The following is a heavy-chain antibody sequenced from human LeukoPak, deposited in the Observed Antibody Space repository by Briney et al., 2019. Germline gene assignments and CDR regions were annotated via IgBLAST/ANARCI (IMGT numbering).Heavy chain of an antibody. CDR2: ISGSGGST. D-gene: IGHD3-10*01. J-gene: IGHJ4*02. V-gene: IGHV3-23*01. Sequence: PGGSLRLSCAASGFTFSSYGMSWVRQAPGKGLEWVSAISGSGGSTYYADSVKGRFTISRDNSKNTLYLQMNSLRAEDTAVYYCARSFLTMVRGTGAQPPLYWGQGTLVTVSS. CDR3: ARSFLTMVRGTGAQPPLY. CDR1: GFTFSSYG.